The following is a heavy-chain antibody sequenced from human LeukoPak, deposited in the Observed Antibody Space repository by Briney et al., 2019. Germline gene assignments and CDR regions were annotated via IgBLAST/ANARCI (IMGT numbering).Heavy chain of an antibody. J-gene: IGHJ4*02. Sequence: GGSLRLSCAASGFTFNNYAIHWVRQAPGKGLEWVAVISYDGNKKYYADSVRGRFTISRDSSNYTLFLHMNSLRAEDTAVYYCARGRGSTSSYFDYWGQGTLVTVSS. CDR2: ISYDGNKK. CDR1: GFTFNNYA. CDR3: ARGRGSTSSYFDY. D-gene: IGHD2-2*01. V-gene: IGHV3-30*04.